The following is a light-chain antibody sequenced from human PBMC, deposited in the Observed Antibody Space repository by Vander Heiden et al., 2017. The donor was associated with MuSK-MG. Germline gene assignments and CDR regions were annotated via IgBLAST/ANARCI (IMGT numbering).Light chain of an antibody. V-gene: IGKV3-15*01. J-gene: IGKJ5*01. CDR1: QSVSSN. Sequence: EIVMTQSPATLSVSPGERATLSCRASQSVSSNLAWYQQKPGQAPRLLIYGASTRATGIPARFSGSGYGTEFTLTISSRQSEDFAVYYCQQYNKWPAITFGQGTLLEI. CDR3: QQYNKWPAIT. CDR2: GAS.